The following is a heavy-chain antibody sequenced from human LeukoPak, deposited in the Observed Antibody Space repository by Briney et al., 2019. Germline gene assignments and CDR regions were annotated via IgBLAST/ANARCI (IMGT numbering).Heavy chain of an antibody. CDR1: GGTFSSYA. Sequence: SVKVSCKASGGTFSSYAISWVRQAPGQGLEWMGRIIPILGIANYAQKFQGRVTITADKSTSTAYMELSSLRSEDTAVYYCARERDREDYGDYGLLDPWGQGTLVTVSS. CDR3: ARERDREDYGDYGLLDP. J-gene: IGHJ5*02. V-gene: IGHV1-69*04. CDR2: IIPILGIA. D-gene: IGHD4-17*01.